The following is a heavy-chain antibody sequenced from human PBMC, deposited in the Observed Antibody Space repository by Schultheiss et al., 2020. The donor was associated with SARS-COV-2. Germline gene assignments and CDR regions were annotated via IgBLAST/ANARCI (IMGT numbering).Heavy chain of an antibody. J-gene: IGHJ4*02. D-gene: IGHD3-10*01. Sequence: GGSLRLSCAASGFTFSSYGMTWVRQAPGKGLEWVGRIKSKTDGGTTDYAAPVKGRFTISRDDSKNTLYLQMNSLKTEDTAVYYCTTGGVWSRSNFDYWGQGTLVTVSS. V-gene: IGHV3-15*01. CDR1: GFTFSSYG. CDR2: IKSKTDGGTT. CDR3: TTGGVWSRSNFDY.